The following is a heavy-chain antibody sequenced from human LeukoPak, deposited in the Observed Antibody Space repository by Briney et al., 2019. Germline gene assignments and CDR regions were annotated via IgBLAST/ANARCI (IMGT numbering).Heavy chain of an antibody. Sequence: SETLSLTCTVSGASISSYYWSWFRRPPGKGLEWIAYIFPSGSINFNPSLNSRLTMSVDTSKNQLSLKLRSVTAADTAVYYCARLSHIAAAGSYSYHALDVWGQGTTVTVSS. CDR1: GASISSYY. CDR2: IFPSGSI. CDR3: ARLSHIAAAGSYSYHALDV. V-gene: IGHV4-4*09. D-gene: IGHD6-13*01. J-gene: IGHJ6*02.